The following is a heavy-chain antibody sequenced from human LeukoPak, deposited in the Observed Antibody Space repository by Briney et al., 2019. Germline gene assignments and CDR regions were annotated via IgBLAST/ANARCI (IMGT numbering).Heavy chain of an antibody. CDR2: ISYDGSNK. V-gene: IGHV3-30-3*01. D-gene: IGHD3-10*01. CDR3: ARDGDYYGSGSYYYFDY. J-gene: IGHJ4*02. Sequence: GGSLRLSCAASGFTFSSYAMHWVRQAPGKGLEWVAVISYDGSNKYYADSVKGRFTISRDNSKNTLYLQMNSLRAEDTAVYYCARDGDYYGSGSYYYFDYWGQETLVTVSS. CDR1: GFTFSSYA.